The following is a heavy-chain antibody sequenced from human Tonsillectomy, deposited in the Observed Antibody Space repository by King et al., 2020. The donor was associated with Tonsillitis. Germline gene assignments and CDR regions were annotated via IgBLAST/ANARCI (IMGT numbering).Heavy chain of an antibody. CDR1: GFSFSTYG. D-gene: IGHD6-13*01. J-gene: IGHJ1*01. CDR3: ANSHTVAALGTGEYFQH. V-gene: IGHV3-33*05. Sequence: VQLVESGGGVAQPGRSLRLSCEASGFSFSTYGMNWVRQPPGKGLEWVAFISYDGSNKYYVDSVKGRFTSSRDNSKDTLYLQMNSLRVEDTAVYYCANSHTVAALGTGEYFQHWGQGTLVTVSS. CDR2: ISYDGSNK.